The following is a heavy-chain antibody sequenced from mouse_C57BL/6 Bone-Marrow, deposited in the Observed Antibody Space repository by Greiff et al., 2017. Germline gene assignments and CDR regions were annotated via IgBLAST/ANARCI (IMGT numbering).Heavy chain of an antibody. CDR1: GYTFTSYG. V-gene: IGHV1-81*01. CDR2: IYPRSGNT. CDR3: ARGGGGIFDY. Sequence: LQESGAELARPGASVKLSCKASGYTFTSYGISWVKQRTGQGLEWIGEIYPRSGNTYYNEKFKGKATLTADKSSSTAYLALRSLTSEDSAVYFCARGGGGIFDYWGQGTTLTVSS. J-gene: IGHJ2*01.